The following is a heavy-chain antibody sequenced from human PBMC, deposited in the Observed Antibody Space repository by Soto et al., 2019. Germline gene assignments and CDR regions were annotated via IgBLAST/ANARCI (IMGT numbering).Heavy chain of an antibody. CDR2: IYYSGST. CDR1: GGSISSGGYY. Sequence: QVQLQESGPGLVKPSQTLSLTCTVSGGSISSGGYYWSWIRQHPGKGLEWIGYIYYSGSTYYNPSLKSRVTISVDTSKNQFSLQLSSVTAADTAVYYCASRRPPTYYDSSGYYGYWGQGTLVTVSS. J-gene: IGHJ4*02. D-gene: IGHD3-22*01. V-gene: IGHV4-31*03. CDR3: ASRRPPTYYDSSGYYGY.